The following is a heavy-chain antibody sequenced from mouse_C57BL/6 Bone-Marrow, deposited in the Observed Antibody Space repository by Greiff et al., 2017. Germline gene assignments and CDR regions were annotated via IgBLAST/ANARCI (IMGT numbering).Heavy chain of an antibody. Sequence: QVQLQQPGAELVKPGASVKMSCKASGYTFTSYWITWVKQRPGQGLEWIGDIYPGRGSTNYNEKFKSKATLTVDTSSSTAYMQLSSLTSEDSAVYYCARWGTTVVATRIAMDYWGQGTSVTVSS. CDR3: ARWGTTVVATRIAMDY. CDR1: GYTFTSYW. CDR2: IYPGRGST. V-gene: IGHV1-55*01. J-gene: IGHJ4*01. D-gene: IGHD1-1*01.